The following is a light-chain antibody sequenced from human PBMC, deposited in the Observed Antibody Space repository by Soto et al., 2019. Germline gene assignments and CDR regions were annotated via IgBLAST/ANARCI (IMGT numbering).Light chain of an antibody. CDR1: QSVSSY. V-gene: IGKV3-20*01. CDR3: QQYGGSPFT. J-gene: IGKJ3*01. CDR2: GAS. Sequence: EIVLTQSPATLSLSPGERATLSCRASQSVSSYLAWYQQKPGQTPRLLMYGASSRATGIPDRFSGSGSGTRFTLTISRLEPEDFAVYYCQQYGGSPFTFGPGTKVEI.